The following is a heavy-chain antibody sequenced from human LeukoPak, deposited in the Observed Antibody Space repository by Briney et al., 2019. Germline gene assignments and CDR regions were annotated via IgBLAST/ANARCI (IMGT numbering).Heavy chain of an antibody. D-gene: IGHD5-24*01. Sequence: SETLSLTCAVSGGSISSSSYDWRWIRQPAGRGLEWIGSIYHSGSTYYNPSLKSRVTISVDTSKNQFSLKLSSVTAADTAVYYCARAVREWPRDGNYYFDYWGQGTLVTVSS. V-gene: IGHV4-39*07. CDR3: ARAVREWPRDGNYYFDY. CDR2: IYHSGST. J-gene: IGHJ4*02. CDR1: GGSISSSSYD.